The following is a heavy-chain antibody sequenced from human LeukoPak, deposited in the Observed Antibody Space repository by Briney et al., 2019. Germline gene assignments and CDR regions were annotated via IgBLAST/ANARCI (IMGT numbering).Heavy chain of an antibody. D-gene: IGHD3-22*01. CDR2: IIPIFGTA. CDR1: GGTFSSYA. V-gene: IGHV1-69*13. CDR3: ARRYYYDSSGYYYFDY. Sequence: ASVKVSCKASGGTFSSYAISWVRQAPGQGLEWMGGIIPIFGTANYAQKFQGRVTITADESTSTAYMELSSLRSEDTAVYYCARRYYYDSSGYYYFDYRGQGTLVTVSS. J-gene: IGHJ4*02.